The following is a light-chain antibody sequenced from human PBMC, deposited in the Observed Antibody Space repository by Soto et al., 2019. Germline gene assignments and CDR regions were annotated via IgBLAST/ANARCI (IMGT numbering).Light chain of an antibody. J-gene: IGKJ4*01. CDR2: AAS. CDR1: QSISSY. Sequence: DIQMTQSPSSLSASVGDRVTITCRASQSISSYLNWYQQKPGKAPKLLIYAASSLQSGVPSRFSGSGSGTDFPLTISSLQPEDFATYYCQQSYSTPCTFGGGTKVEIK. CDR3: QQSYSTPCT. V-gene: IGKV1-39*01.